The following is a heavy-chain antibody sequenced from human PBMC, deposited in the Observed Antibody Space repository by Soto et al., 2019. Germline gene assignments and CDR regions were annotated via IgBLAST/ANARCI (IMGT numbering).Heavy chain of an antibody. CDR3: ARDKDNNWFDP. CDR2: INHSGST. J-gene: IGHJ5*02. CDR1: GGSFSGYY. Sequence: SETLSLTCAVYGGSFSGYYWSWIRQPPGKGLECIGEINHSGSTYYNPSLKSRVTISVDTSKNQFSLKLSSVTAADTAVYYCARDKDNNWFDPWGQGTLVTVSS. V-gene: IGHV4-34*09.